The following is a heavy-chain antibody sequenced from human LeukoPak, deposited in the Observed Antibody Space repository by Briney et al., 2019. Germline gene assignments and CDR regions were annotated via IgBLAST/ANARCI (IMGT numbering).Heavy chain of an antibody. CDR1: GGSISSSGYY. Sequence: SETLSLTCTVSGGSISSSGYYWGWVRQPPGGGLEWIGSISYSGTTYYNPSLKSRVTISLDTSKNQFSLRLSSTTAADTAVYYCARDQGYTTGFDRDYWGQGTLVTVSS. J-gene: IGHJ4*02. CDR3: ARDQGYTTGFDRDY. D-gene: IGHD1-1*01. CDR2: ISYSGTT. V-gene: IGHV4-39*07.